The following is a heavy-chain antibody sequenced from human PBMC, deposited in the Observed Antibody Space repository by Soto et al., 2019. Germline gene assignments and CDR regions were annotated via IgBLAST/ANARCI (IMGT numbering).Heavy chain of an antibody. Sequence: GGSLRLSCAVSGISVSRYYMSWVRQAAGKGLEWVSVIYAGTITYYADSVKGRFTISRDSSKNALFLQLNSLRAEDTAVYYCAKDRMSDKGVSDAFAVWGPGAMVTVSS. CDR1: GISVSRYY. CDR3: AKDRMSDKGVSDAFAV. J-gene: IGHJ3*01. V-gene: IGHV3-53*01. CDR2: IYAGTIT. D-gene: IGHD2-15*01.